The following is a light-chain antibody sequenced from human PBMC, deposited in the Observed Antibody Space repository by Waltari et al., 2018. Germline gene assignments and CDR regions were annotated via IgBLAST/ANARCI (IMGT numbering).Light chain of an antibody. J-gene: IGLJ2*01. Sequence: QSALAQPASVSGSPGQSITISCTGTDSDIRAYNYVSWYQQHPGIAPKLLLYDVSDRPSGVSDRLSGSKSGKTASLTISGLQPEDAADYYCSSYTRRNTVIFGGGTKLTVV. CDR3: SSYTRRNTVI. CDR2: DVS. CDR1: DSDIRAYNY. V-gene: IGLV2-14*03.